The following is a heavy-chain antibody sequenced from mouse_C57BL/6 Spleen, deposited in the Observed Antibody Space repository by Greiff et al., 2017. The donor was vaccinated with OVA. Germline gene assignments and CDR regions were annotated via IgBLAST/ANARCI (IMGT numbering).Heavy chain of an antibody. Sequence: EVQLQESGPGLVKPSQSLSLTCSVTGYSITSGYYWNWIRQFPGNQLEWMGYISYGGSNNYNPSLKNRISITRDTSKNQFFLKLNSVTTEDTATYYCARVEGYPYYFDYWGQGTTLTVSS. CDR2: ISYGGSN. CDR1: GYSITSGYY. J-gene: IGHJ2*01. D-gene: IGHD2-2*01. CDR3: ARVEGYPYYFDY. V-gene: IGHV3-6*01.